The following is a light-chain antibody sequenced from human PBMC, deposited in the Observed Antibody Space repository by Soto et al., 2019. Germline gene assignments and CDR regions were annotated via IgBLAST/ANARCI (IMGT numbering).Light chain of an antibody. CDR2: VVS. V-gene: IGLV2-14*01. J-gene: IGLJ3*02. CDR3: SSYTTSNTWL. Sequence: QSALTQPASVSGSPGQSITISCTATTSDVGGFDSVSWYQQHPGTAPRVIIYVVSNRPSGVSYRFSGSKSANTASLTISGLQADDEADYYCSSYTTSNTWLFGGGTKLTVL. CDR1: TSDVGGFDS.